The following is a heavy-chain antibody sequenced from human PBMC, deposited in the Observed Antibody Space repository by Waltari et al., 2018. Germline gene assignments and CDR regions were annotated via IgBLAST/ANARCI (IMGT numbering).Heavy chain of an antibody. D-gene: IGHD1-26*01. Sequence: VQLVQSGAEVKQPGAPVKVPCKDSGGPYGTYAITWVRQAPGQGLEWMGGVIPIFGTPNYAPKFQGRVTVSADPSTSTAYLEVRRLISEDTAVYYCAKREIGYAFDIWGHGTMVTVSS. CDR3: AKREIGYAFDI. CDR1: GGPYGTYA. V-gene: IGHV1-69*12. CDR2: VIPIFGTP. J-gene: IGHJ3*02.